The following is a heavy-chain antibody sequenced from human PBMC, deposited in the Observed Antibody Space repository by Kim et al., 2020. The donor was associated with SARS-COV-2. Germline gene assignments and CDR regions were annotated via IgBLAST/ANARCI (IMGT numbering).Heavy chain of an antibody. J-gene: IGHJ4*02. CDR3: ARHVGNFWSGYYI. Sequence: YSPSFQGHLTISAEKSISTAYLQWSSLKASDTAMYYCARHVGNFWSGYYIWGQGTLVTVSS. D-gene: IGHD3-3*01. V-gene: IGHV5-10-1*01.